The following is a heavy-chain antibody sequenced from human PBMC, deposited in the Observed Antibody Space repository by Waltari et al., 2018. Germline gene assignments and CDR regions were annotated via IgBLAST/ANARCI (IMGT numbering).Heavy chain of an antibody. V-gene: IGHV3-7*01. Sequence: EVQLVESGGGLVQPGGSLRLSCAASGCTFSSYWMSWVRQAPGKGLEWVANIKQDGSEKYYVDSVKGRFTISRDNAKNSLYLQMNSLRAEDTAVYYCARDVSMVGYWGQGTLVTVSS. D-gene: IGHD3-10*01. CDR1: GCTFSSYW. CDR2: IKQDGSEK. CDR3: ARDVSMVGY. J-gene: IGHJ4*02.